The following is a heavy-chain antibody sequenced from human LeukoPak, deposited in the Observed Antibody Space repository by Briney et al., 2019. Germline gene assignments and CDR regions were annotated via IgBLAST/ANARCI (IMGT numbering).Heavy chain of an antibody. Sequence: GGSLRLSCAASGFTFINYWMHWVRQAPARELVGVSRVTGDGNNTIYADFVKGRFTIYRDNAKNTIYLQMNSLRSDDTAVYYCATGLISAYEIWGQGTMLTVSS. J-gene: IGHJ3*02. V-gene: IGHV3-74*01. CDR1: GFTFINYW. D-gene: IGHD3-16*01. CDR2: VTGDGNNT. CDR3: ATGLISAYEI.